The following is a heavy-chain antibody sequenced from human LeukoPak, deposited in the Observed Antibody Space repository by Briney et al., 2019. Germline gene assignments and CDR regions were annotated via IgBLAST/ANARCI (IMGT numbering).Heavy chain of an antibody. CDR2: IYHSGST. CDR1: GGSISSGGYY. D-gene: IGHD4-17*01. J-gene: IGHJ4*02. Sequence: SETLSLTCTVSGGSISSGGYYWSWIRQPPGKGLEWIGYIYHSGSTYYNPSLKSRVTISVDRSKNQFSLRLSSVTAADTAVYYCARDRHGLDYWGQGTLVTVSS. CDR3: ARDRHGLDY. V-gene: IGHV4-30-2*01.